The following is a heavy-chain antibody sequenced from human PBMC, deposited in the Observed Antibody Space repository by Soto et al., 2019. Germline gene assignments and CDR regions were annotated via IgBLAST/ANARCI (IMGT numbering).Heavy chain of an antibody. D-gene: IGHD2-8*01. CDR2: AYYSGST. Sequence: SETLSLTCSVSGGSISHYYWSWIRQSPGKGLEWIGYAYYSGSTDYNPSLKSRVTMAVDTSKNQVSLKLNSVATADTAVYYCARDRSTYGGGGTGEVKENWFDPWGPGTLVTVSS. V-gene: IGHV4-59*01. J-gene: IGHJ5*02. CDR1: GGSISHYY. CDR3: ARDRSTYGGGGTGEVKENWFDP.